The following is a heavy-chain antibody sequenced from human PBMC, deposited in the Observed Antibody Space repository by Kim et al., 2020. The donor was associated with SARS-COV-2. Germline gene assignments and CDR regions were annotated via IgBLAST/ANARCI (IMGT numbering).Heavy chain of an antibody. CDR3: ASRASSGRYFDY. V-gene: IGHV1-69*04. CDR2: IIPILGIA. CDR1: GGTFSSYA. J-gene: IGHJ4*02. D-gene: IGHD6-19*01. Sequence: SVKVSCKASGGTFSSYAISWVRQAPGQGLEWMGRIIPILGIANYAQKFQGRVTITADKSTSTAYMELSSLRSEDTAVYYCASRASSGRYFDYWGQGTLVTVSS.